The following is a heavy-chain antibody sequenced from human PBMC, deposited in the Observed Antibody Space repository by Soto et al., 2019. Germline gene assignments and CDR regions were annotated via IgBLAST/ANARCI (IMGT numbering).Heavy chain of an antibody. CDR3: ARVATPYNWPYFDY. D-gene: IGHD1-20*01. CDR2: IYYSGST. CDR1: GGSISSYY. J-gene: IGHJ4*02. Sequence: SETLSLTCTVSGGSISSYYWSWIRQPPGKGLEWIGYIYYSGSTNYNPSLKSRVTISVDTSKNQFSLKLSSVTAADTAVYYCARVATPYNWPYFDYWGQGTLVTVSS. V-gene: IGHV4-59*01.